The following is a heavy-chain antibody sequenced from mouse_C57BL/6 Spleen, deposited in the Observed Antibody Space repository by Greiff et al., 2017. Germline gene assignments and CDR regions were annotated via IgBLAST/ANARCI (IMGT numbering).Heavy chain of an antibody. CDR3: ARSTVAPEVGYFDV. CDR2: ILPGSGST. V-gene: IGHV1-9*01. J-gene: IGHJ1*03. D-gene: IGHD1-1*01. Sequence: QVQLQQSGAELMKPGASVKLSCKASGYTFTGYWIEWVKQRPGHGLEWIGVILPGSGSTNYNEKFKGQAKFTADPTSNTAYMQLSSLTTEDSAIYYGARSTVAPEVGYFDVWGTGTTVTVSS. CDR1: GYTFTGYW.